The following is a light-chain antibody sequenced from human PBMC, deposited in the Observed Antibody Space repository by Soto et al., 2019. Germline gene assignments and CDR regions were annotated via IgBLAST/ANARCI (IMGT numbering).Light chain of an antibody. V-gene: IGLV2-14*01. CDR1: RSDVGGYNY. J-gene: IGLJ1*01. Sequence: QSALTQPASVSGSPGQSITISCTGTRSDVGGYNYVSWYQQYPGKDPKLMIYEVSNRPSGVSNRFSGSKSGNTASLTISGLQAEDEADYYCSSYISGSTPYVFGTGTKLTVL. CDR2: EVS. CDR3: SSYISGSTPYV.